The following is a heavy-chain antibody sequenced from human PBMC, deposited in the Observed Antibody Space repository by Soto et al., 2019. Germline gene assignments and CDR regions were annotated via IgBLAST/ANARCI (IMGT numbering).Heavy chain of an antibody. D-gene: IGHD3-22*01. CDR1: GYSFAGYW. V-gene: IGHV5-10-1*01. CDR3: ARQIYDSDTGPNFQYYFDS. J-gene: IGHJ4*02. CDR2: IDPSGSQT. Sequence: GACLKSSGKGSGYSFAGYWITWVRQKPGKGLEWMGRIDPSGSQTYYSPSFRGHVTISVTKSSTTVFLQWSSLRASDTAMYYCARQIYDSDTGPNFQYYFDSWGQGTPVTVS.